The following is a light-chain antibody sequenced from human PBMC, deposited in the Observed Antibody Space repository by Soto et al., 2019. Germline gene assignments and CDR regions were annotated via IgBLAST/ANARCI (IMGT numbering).Light chain of an antibody. Sequence: EIVLTQSPATLSLSPGERATLSCGASQSVGRYYLAWYQQKPGLAPRLLIHGASIRATGIPDRFSGSGSGTDFTLIINRLEPEDFAVYFCQQYASSPLTFGGGTEVEIK. J-gene: IGKJ4*01. CDR1: QSVGRYY. V-gene: IGKV3D-20*01. CDR2: GAS. CDR3: QQYASSPLT.